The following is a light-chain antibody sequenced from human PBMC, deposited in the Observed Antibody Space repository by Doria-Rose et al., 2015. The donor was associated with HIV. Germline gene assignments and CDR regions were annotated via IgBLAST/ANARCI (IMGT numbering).Light chain of an antibody. CDR3: QQYYDTPS. V-gene: IGKV4-1*01. J-gene: IGKJ3*01. CDR2: WAS. CDR1: QSLLYTSTNY. Sequence: DIQVTQAPESLSMSLGVSAIFNCKSNQSLLYTSTNYLAWYQQKPGQPPKLLIYWASTRQSAVPARFSGSGSGTDFTLTISSLEAEDVAVYYCQQYYDTPSFGPGTTVDIK.